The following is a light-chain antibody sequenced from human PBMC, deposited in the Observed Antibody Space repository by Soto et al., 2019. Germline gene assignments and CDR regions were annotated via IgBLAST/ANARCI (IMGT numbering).Light chain of an antibody. Sequence: DIQMTQSPSSLSASVGDRVTITCRASQSISSYLNWYQQKPGKAPKLLIYAASSLQSGVPSRFSGSGYGTDFTLTISXLQPEDFATYYCQQSYSTPPTFGQGTKVDI. CDR1: QSISSY. V-gene: IGKV1-39*01. J-gene: IGKJ1*01. CDR2: AAS. CDR3: QQSYSTPPT.